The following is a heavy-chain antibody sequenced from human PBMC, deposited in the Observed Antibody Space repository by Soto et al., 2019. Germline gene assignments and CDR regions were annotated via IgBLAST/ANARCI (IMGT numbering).Heavy chain of an antibody. CDR1: GGTFSSYT. CDR2: IIPILGIA. CDR3: ARDYYDSSGYFTQH. Sequence: QVQLVQSGAEVKKPGSSVKVSCKASGGTFSSYTISWVRQAPGQGLEWMGRIIPILGIANYAQKFQGRVTITADKSTSTAYMELSSMRSEDTAVYYCARDYYDSSGYFTQHWGQGTLVTVSS. J-gene: IGHJ1*01. D-gene: IGHD3-22*01. V-gene: IGHV1-69*08.